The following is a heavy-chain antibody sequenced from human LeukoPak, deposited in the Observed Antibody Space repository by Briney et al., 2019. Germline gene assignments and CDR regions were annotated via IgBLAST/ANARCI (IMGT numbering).Heavy chain of an antibody. Sequence: GGSLRLSCAASGFTFSSYGMHWVRQAPGKGLEWVAFIRYDGSNKYYADSVKGRFTISRDNAKNSVFLQMSSLTSEDTAVYFCARVDDDLDAFDLWGQGTLVTVSS. D-gene: IGHD3-3*01. V-gene: IGHV3-30*02. J-gene: IGHJ3*01. CDR3: ARVDDDLDAFDL. CDR1: GFTFSSYG. CDR2: IRYDGSNK.